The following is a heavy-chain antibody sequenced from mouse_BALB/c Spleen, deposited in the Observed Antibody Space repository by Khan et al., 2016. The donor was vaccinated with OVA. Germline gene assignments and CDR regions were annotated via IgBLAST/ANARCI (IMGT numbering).Heavy chain of an antibody. V-gene: IGHV14-3*02. CDR3: ATLYDSPFTD. D-gene: IGHD2-3*01. Sequence: EVQLQESGAELVKPGASVKLSCTASGFNIKDTYIHWVKGRPELGTEGIGRIDPANGDTKYDPNFQGRATITADTSSNTAYLQLSCMTSEDTAVHYCATLYDSPFTDWGQGTLVTVSA. CDR1: GFNIKDTY. CDR2: IDPANGDT. J-gene: IGHJ3*01.